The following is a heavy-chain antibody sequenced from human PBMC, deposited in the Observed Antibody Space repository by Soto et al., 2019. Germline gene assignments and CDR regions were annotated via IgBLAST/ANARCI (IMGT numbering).Heavy chain of an antibody. CDR3: ARDRSEGGYDYYYYGMDV. J-gene: IGHJ6*02. D-gene: IGHD5-12*01. V-gene: IGHV4-31*03. CDR2: IYYSGHT. Sequence: SETLSLTCTVSGGSISNGHDYWTWIRQHPGKGLEWIGYIYYSGHTYYNPSLESRLTMSVDTSKNQFSLKLSSVTAADTAVYYCARDRSEGGYDYYYYGMDVWGQGTTVTVSS. CDR1: GGSISNGHDY.